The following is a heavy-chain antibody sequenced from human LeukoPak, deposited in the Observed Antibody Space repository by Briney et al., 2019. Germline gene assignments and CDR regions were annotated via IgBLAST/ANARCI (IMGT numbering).Heavy chain of an antibody. CDR3: AKQPLVVPAALYYFDY. CDR2: ISGSGGST. CDR1: GFTFSSYA. D-gene: IGHD2-2*01. V-gene: IGHV3-23*01. Sequence: GGSLRLSCAASGFTFSSYAMSWVRQAPGKGLEWVSAISGSGGSTYYADSVKGRFTISRDNSKNTLYLQMNSLRAEDTAVYYCAKQPLVVPAALYYFDYWGQGTLVTVSS. J-gene: IGHJ4*02.